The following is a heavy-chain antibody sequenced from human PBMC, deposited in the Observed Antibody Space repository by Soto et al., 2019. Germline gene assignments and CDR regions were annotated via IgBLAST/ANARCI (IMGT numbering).Heavy chain of an antibody. V-gene: IGHV3-21*01. D-gene: IGHD2-2*01. CDR2: ISSSSSYI. Sequence: GGSLRLSCAASGFTFSSYSMNWVRQAPGKGLEWVSSISSSSSYIYYADSVKGRFTISRDNAKNSLYLQMNSLRAEDTAVYYCARADEYQLQIEGNSYYYYYMDVWGKGTTVTVSS. CDR1: GFTFSSYS. J-gene: IGHJ6*03. CDR3: ARADEYQLQIEGNSYYYYYMDV.